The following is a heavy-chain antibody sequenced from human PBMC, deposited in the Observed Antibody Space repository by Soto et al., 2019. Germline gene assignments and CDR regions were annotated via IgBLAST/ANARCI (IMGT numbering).Heavy chain of an antibody. CDR3: ARGVGSSPPQY. CDR2: IYAGGSP. CDR1: GGSVSVYY. J-gene: IGHJ4*02. Sequence: SETLSLTCTISGGSVSVYYWSWIRQSTGQVLEWIGYIYAGGSPYYNPSLRSRVTISADTSKNQISLKLTSPTAADTAVYYCARGVGSSPPQYWGRGTLVTVSS. V-gene: IGHV4-59*02. D-gene: IGHD1-26*01.